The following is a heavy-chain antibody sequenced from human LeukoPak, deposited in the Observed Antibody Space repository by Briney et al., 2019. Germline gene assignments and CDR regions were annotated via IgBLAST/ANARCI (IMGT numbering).Heavy chain of an antibody. CDR2: ISDSGGST. Sequence: GGSLRLSCAASGFTFSSYAMSWVRRAPGKGLEWVSAISDSGGSTYYADSVKGRFTISRDNSKNTLYLQMNSLRAEDTAVYYCAKQQYSSSWYRGGYYWGQGTLVTVSS. V-gene: IGHV3-23*01. CDR1: GFTFSSYA. D-gene: IGHD6-13*01. J-gene: IGHJ4*02. CDR3: AKQQYSSSWYRGGYY.